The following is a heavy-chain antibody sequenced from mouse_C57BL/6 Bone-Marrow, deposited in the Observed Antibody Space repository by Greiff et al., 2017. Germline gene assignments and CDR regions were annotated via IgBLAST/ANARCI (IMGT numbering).Heavy chain of an antibody. D-gene: IGHD1-1*01. CDR1: GYTFTSYW. CDR2: LHPNSGST. CDR3: VAIFYYYGSSYKNY. Sequence: QVQLQQPGAELVKPGASVKLSCKASGYTFTSYWMHWVKQRPGQGLEWIGMLHPNSGSTNYNEKFKSKATLTVDKSSSTAYMQLSSLTSEDSAVYYGVAIFYYYGSSYKNYWGQGTTLTVSS. V-gene: IGHV1-64*01. J-gene: IGHJ2*01.